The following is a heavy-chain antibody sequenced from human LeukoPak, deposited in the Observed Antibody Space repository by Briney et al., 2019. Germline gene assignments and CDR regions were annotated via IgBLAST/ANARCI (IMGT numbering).Heavy chain of an antibody. CDR3: ARDCGSDCSQAFDI. CDR2: IKQDGSQK. J-gene: IGHJ3*02. V-gene: IGHV3-7*05. Sequence: GGSLRLSCAASGFTFSSYWMSWVRQAPGRGLEWVADIKQDGSQKYYVDSVEGRITISRDNVKNSLYLQMNSLRVEDTAVYYCARDCGSDCSQAFDIWGQGTMVTVSS. CDR1: GFTFSSYW. D-gene: IGHD2-21*02.